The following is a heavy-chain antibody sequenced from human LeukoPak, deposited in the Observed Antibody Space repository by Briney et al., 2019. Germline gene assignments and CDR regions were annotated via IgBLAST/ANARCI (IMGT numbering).Heavy chain of an antibody. J-gene: IGHJ4*02. V-gene: IGHV4-30-2*01. CDR1: GGSVSSGSYY. D-gene: IGHD3-16*01. CDR3: ARDHGYGGYYFDY. Sequence: ASETLSLTCTVSGGSVSSGSYYWSWIRQPPGKGLEWIGYIYHSGSTYYNPSLKSRVTISVDRSKNQFSLKLSSVTAADTAVYYCARDHGYGGYYFDYWGQGTLVTVSS. CDR2: IYHSGST.